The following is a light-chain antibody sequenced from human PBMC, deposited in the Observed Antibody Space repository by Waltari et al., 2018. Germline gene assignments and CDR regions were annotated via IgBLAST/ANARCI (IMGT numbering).Light chain of an antibody. CDR3: QQSYNTPLS. CDR2: TTS. J-gene: IGKJ4*01. V-gene: IGKV1-39*01. Sequence: EIQMTQSPSSLSASVGDRVTITCRASQSVSKYLNWYQQQPGKAPKLLIYTTSNLQSGVPSRFSGSGSWTDFTLTISTLQLEDLATYYCQQSYNTPLSFGGGTKVEIK. CDR1: QSVSKY.